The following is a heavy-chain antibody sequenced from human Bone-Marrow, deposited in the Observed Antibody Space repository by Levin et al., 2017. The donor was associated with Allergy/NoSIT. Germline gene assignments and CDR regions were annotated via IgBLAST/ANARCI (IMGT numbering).Heavy chain of an antibody. V-gene: IGHV6-1*01. CDR2: TCYRSKWYN. CDR3: ARAPSSSTWYYFDY. D-gene: IGHD6-13*01. Sequence: SETLSLTCAISGDSVSSDSAWNWIRQSPSRGLEWLGRTCYRSKWYNDYAVSVKSRISINPDTSQNQFSLQLNAVTPEDKAGYYCARAPSSSTWYYFDYWGQGTLVTVSS. J-gene: IGHJ4*02. CDR1: GDSVSSDSA.